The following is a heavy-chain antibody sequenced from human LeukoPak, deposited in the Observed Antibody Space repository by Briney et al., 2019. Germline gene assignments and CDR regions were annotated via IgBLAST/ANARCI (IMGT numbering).Heavy chain of an antibody. D-gene: IGHD6-13*01. CDR3: ASAGSHSYFDS. CDR1: GFTSSSYA. V-gene: IGHV3-23*01. CDR2: INPTGGST. J-gene: IGHJ4*02. Sequence: SGGSLRLSCAASGFTSSSYAMSWVRQAPGKGLGWISAINPTGGSTYYADSVKGRFTISRDNSKNTLYLQMNSLRAEDTAVYFCASAGSHSYFDSWGPGTLVTVSS.